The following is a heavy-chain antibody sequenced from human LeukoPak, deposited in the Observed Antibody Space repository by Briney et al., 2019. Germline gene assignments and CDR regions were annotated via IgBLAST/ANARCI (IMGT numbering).Heavy chain of an antibody. CDR3: ARHWGTVTTPFDY. J-gene: IGHJ4*02. Sequence: SETLSLTCTVSGGSISSYYWSWIRQPPGEGLEWIGYIYYSGSTNYNPSLKSRVTISVDTSKNQFSLKLSSVTAADTAVYYCARHWGTVTTPFDYWGQGTLVTVSS. D-gene: IGHD4-17*01. CDR1: GGSISSYY. CDR2: IYYSGST. V-gene: IGHV4-59*08.